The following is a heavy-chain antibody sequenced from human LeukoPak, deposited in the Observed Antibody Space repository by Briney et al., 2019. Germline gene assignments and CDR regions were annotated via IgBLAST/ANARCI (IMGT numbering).Heavy chain of an antibody. D-gene: IGHD3-10*01. CDR3: ARDYHGSGSLTTFDS. J-gene: IGHJ4*02. V-gene: IGHV1-46*01. CDR1: GYTFTSFF. CDR2: INPRGGSA. Sequence: ASVKVSCRASGYTFTSFFMHWVRQAPGQGLEWMGIINPRGGSATSAQRFQGRLTVTRDTSTSTVYMELSSLTSEDTAVYYCARDYHGSGSLTTFDSWGQGTLVTVSS.